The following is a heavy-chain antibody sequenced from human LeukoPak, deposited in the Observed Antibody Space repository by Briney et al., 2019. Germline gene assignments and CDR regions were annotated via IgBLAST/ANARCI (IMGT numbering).Heavy chain of an antibody. Sequence: GGSLRLSCAASGFTFSSYAMSWVRQAPGKGLEWVSAISGSGGSTYYADSVKGRFTISRDNSKNTLYLQMNSLRAEDTAVYYCAKLLNYDFWSGYPNGNWFDPWGQGALVTVPS. CDR3: AKLLNYDFWSGYPNGNWFDP. V-gene: IGHV3-23*01. D-gene: IGHD3-3*01. CDR2: ISGSGGST. J-gene: IGHJ5*02. CDR1: GFTFSSYA.